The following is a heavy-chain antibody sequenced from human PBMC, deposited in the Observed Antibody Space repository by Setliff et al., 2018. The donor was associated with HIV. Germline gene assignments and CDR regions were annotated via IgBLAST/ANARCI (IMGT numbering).Heavy chain of an antibody. Sequence: ASVKVSCKASRYTFSGYHMYWVRQAPGQGLEWMGRINADSGDTKDKQKLEGWVTMTSDPSISTVYIELSSLRSDDSSVYYCVRALRIIGFIWYWAQGPLVTVSS. D-gene: IGHD3-3*01. CDR2: INADSGDT. CDR3: VRALRIIGFIWY. V-gene: IGHV1-2*04. J-gene: IGHJ4*02. CDR1: RYTFSGYH.